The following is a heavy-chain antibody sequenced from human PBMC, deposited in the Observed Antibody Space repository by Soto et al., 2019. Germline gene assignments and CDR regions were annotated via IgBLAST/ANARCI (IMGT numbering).Heavy chain of an antibody. Sequence: GSLRLCCAASGVTVSSNYMSWVRQAPGKGQEWVSYISSSSSTIYYADSVKGRFTISRDNAKNSLYLQMNSLRAEDTAVYFCARDQYVDTAMAPTFDYRGQGSLVTVSS. V-gene: IGHV3-48*01. J-gene: IGHJ4*02. CDR1: GVTVSSNY. D-gene: IGHD5-18*01. CDR2: ISSSSSTI. CDR3: ARDQYVDTAMAPTFDY.